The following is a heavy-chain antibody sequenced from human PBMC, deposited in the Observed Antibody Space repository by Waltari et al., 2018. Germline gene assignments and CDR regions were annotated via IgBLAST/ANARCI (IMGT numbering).Heavy chain of an antibody. CDR3: ARWDRNGYYFDY. CDR2: IYHSGST. Sequence: QVQLQESGPGLVKSSETLSLTCGVSGYSISNGYYWGWIRQPPGKGLEWIGNIYHSGSTYYNPSLKSRITISVDTSRNQFSLKLTSVTAADTAVYYSARWDRNGYYFDYWGQGTLVTVSS. J-gene: IGHJ4*02. V-gene: IGHV4-38-2*01. CDR1: GYSISNGYY. D-gene: IGHD1-1*01.